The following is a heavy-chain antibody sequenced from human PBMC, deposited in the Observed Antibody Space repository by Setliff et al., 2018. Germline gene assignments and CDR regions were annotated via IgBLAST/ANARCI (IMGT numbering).Heavy chain of an antibody. J-gene: IGHJ4*02. D-gene: IGHD2-15*01. V-gene: IGHV3-48*01. CDR1: GFSFSSYT. CDR2: IGGSSNTI. CDR3: ARTCSGSGCYAGLES. Sequence: GGSLRLSCAASGFSFSSYTMNWVRQAPGKGLEWISSIGGSSNTIFYADSVKGRFTISRDNAKNSLYLQMSSLRPEDTAVYYCARTCSGSGCYAGLESWGQGTPVTVSS.